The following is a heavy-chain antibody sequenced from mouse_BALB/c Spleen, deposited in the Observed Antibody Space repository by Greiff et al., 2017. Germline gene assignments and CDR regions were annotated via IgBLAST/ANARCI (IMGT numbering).Heavy chain of an antibody. CDR1: GYTFSSYW. CDR2: ILPGSGST. J-gene: IGHJ4*01. D-gene: IGHD1-1*01. V-gene: IGHV1-9*01. CDR3: ARSPYGSSYGYYAMDY. Sequence: VQLQQPGAELVRPGASVKLSCKASGYTFSSYWIEWVKQRPGHGLEWIGEILPGSGSTNYNEKFKGKATFTADTSSNTAYMQLSSLTSEDSAVYYCARSPYGSSYGYYAMDYWGQGTSVTVSS.